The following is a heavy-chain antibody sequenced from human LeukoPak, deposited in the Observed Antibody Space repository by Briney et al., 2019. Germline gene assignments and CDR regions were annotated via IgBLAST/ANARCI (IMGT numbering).Heavy chain of an antibody. Sequence: GGSLRLSCVASGFTVSRNYMSWVRQAPGKGLEWVSVIYSGGSTYYADSVKGRFTISRDSSKNTLYLQMDSLRAGDTAVYYCARVGYSYGHWYSDLWGRGTLVTVSS. D-gene: IGHD5-18*01. V-gene: IGHV3-53*01. CDR2: IYSGGST. CDR1: GFTVSRNY. CDR3: ARVGYSYGHWYSDL. J-gene: IGHJ2*01.